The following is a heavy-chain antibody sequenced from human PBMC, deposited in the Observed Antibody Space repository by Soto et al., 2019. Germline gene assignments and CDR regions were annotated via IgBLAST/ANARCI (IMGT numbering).Heavy chain of an antibody. J-gene: IGHJ3*02. D-gene: IGHD3-22*01. CDR2: INPSGGST. V-gene: IGHV1-46*01. Sequence: ASVKVSCKASGYTFTSYYMHWVRQAPGQGLEWMGIINPSGGSTSYAQKFLGRVTMTRDTSTSTVYMELSSLRSEDTAVYYCARDSRLRITMIVVAPPFDAFDIWGQGTMVTVSS. CDR3: ARDSRLRITMIVVAPPFDAFDI. CDR1: GYTFTSYY.